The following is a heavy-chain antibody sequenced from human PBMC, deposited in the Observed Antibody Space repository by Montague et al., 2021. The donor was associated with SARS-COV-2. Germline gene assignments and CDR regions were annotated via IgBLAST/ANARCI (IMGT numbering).Heavy chain of an antibody. CDR2: LSSSGST. D-gene: IGHD6-19*01. CDR3: ARPGSVSGWFYFDD. CDR1: GESIDRDTYY. J-gene: IGHJ4*02. V-gene: IGHV4-39*02. Sequence: SEILSLTCIVSGESIDRDTYYWGWIRQSPGKGLEWIGSLSSSGSTYYNPSLRSRVTISMDTSKNHFSLKVNSVTATDTAFYFCARPGSVSGWFYFDDWGQGTLVSVSS.